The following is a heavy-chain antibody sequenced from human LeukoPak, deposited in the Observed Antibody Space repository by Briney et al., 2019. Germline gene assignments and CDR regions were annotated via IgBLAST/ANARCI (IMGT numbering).Heavy chain of an antibody. CDR3: ARNQIVVTPITVGYFDY. CDR2: IDSGGNYI. D-gene: IGHD5-12*01. Sequence: GGSLRLSCAASGFTFSTYIMKWVRQAPGKGLAWVSSIDSGGNYIDYADSVKGRFTISRDNTKNSLYLQMSSLRAEDTAVYYCARNQIVVTPITVGYFDYWGQGTLVTVSS. J-gene: IGHJ4*02. V-gene: IGHV3-21*04. CDR1: GFTFSTYI.